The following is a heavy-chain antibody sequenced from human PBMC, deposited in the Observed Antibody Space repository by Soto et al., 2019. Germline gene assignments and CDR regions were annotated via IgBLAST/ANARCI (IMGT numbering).Heavy chain of an antibody. J-gene: IGHJ4*02. CDR3: AGSKNRGVTVDY. V-gene: IGHV4-59*13. Sequence: AETLSLTCTVSGVTIRSYFWTWIRQPPGKGLEWIGFVFHSADDNYNPSLRNRATISTDPAKRKFSLRLSSLTAADTALYYGAGSKNRGVTVDYWGQGALVTVSS. CDR2: VFHSADD. D-gene: IGHD3-10*01. CDR1: GVTIRSYF.